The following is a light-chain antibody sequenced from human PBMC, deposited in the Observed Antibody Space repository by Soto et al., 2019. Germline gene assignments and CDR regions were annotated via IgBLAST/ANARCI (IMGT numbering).Light chain of an antibody. J-gene: IGKJ4*01. CDR3: QQRGNWPLT. Sequence: TRSAIPLSLSPSSLATPSCGASQSVSNYLAWYQQKPGQAPRLLIYDASNRATGIPARFSGSGSGTDFTFTISSLEPEDIAVYYCQQRGNWPLTFGGGTKVDIK. CDR2: DAS. V-gene: IGKV3-11*01. CDR1: QSVSNY.